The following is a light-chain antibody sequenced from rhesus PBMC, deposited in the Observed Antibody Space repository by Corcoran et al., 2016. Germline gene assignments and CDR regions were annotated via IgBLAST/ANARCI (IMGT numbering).Light chain of an antibody. Sequence: DIQMTQSPSSLSASVGDRVTITCRASQDVSNWLAWYQQIPGKAPQLLMYRASNLETGVPSRFRGSGSGTDFTLTISSLQTEDIATYYCQQHDTAPYTVGQGTKVEIK. CDR1: QDVSNW. V-gene: IGKV1-69*01. CDR2: RAS. CDR3: QQHDTAPYT. J-gene: IGKJ2*01.